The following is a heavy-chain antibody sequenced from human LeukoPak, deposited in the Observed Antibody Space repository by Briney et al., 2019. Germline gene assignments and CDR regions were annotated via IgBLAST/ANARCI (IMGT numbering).Heavy chain of an antibody. J-gene: IGHJ5*02. V-gene: IGHV4-39*01. CDR1: GGSISSSSYY. CDR2: IYYSGST. D-gene: IGHD3-22*01. Sequence: SETLSLTCTVSGGSISSSSYYWGWIRQPPGKGLERIGSIYYSGSTYYNPSLKSRVTISVDTSKNQFSLKLSSVTAADTAVYYCARHNSGSIVVVTGWFDPWGQGTLVTVSS. CDR3: ARHNSGSIVVVTGWFDP.